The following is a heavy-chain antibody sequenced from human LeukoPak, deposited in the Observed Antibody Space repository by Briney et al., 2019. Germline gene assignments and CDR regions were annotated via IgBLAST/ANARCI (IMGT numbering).Heavy chain of an antibody. CDR2: IHHGGTT. D-gene: IGHD6-19*01. J-gene: IGHJ4*02. CDR3: ARLNPAGQWLAGGYFDY. Sequence: SETLSLTCSVSGYSIKSDYFWAWIRQPPGKGPEWIGSIHHGGTTYYNPSLENRVTISVDTSKNQFSLKLSSVTAADTAVYYCARLNPAGQWLAGGYFDYWGQGTLVTVSS. V-gene: IGHV4-38-2*02. CDR1: GYSIKSDYF.